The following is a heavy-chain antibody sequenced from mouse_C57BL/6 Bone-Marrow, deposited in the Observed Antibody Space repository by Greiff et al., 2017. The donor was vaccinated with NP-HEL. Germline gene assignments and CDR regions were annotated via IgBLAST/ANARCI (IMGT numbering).Heavy chain of an antibody. CDR3: ARQLRLRFAY. Sequence: EVQLVESGGDLVKPGGSLKLSCAASGFTFSSYGMSWVRPTPDKRLEWVATISSGGSYTYYPDSVKGRFTISRDNAKNTLYLQMSSLKSEDTAMYYCARQLRLRFAYGGQGTRVTVSA. CDR1: GFTFSSYG. V-gene: IGHV5-6*01. D-gene: IGHD3-2*02. CDR2: ISSGGSYT. J-gene: IGHJ3*01.